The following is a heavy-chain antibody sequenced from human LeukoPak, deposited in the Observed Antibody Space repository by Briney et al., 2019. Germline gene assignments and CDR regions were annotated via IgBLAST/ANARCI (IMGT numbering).Heavy chain of an antibody. CDR2: FDPEDGET. CDR3: ATRQQLVTRSYWFDP. CDR1: GYTLTELS. J-gene: IGHJ5*02. Sequence: ASVKVSCKVSGYTLTELSMHWVRQAPGKGLEWMGGFDPEDGETIYAQKFQGRVTMTEDTSTDTAYMELSSLRSEDTAVYYCATRQQLVTRSYWFDPWGQGTLVTVSS. D-gene: IGHD6-13*01. V-gene: IGHV1-24*01.